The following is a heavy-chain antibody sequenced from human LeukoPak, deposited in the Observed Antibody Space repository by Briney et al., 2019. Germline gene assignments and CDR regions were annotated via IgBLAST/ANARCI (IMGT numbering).Heavy chain of an antibody. Sequence: PGGSLRLSCAASGLTVSSNYMSCVRHAPGKGLEWGSVIYTGGSTYYADSVKGRYTISRDKSKDTLYLQMNSLRAEDTAVYYCARVRPHPIIDVWGKGTTVTVSS. V-gene: IGHV3-53*01. CDR2: IYTGGST. J-gene: IGHJ6*03. CDR3: ARVRPHPIIDV. D-gene: IGHD6-6*01. CDR1: GLTVSSNY.